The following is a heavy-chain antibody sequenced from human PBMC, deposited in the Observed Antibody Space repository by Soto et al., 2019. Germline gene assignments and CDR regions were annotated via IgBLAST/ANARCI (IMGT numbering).Heavy chain of an antibody. CDR3: ARGRVGTAYFEY. CDR1: GFTFTSNS. J-gene: IGHJ4*02. Sequence: EVQLVESGGGLVQPGGSLRLSCAASGFTFTSNSMNWFRQAPGKGLEWISYITSSSSTIYYADSVKGRFTSSRDNAKNSVYLQLNSRRDEDTAVYYWARGRVGTAYFEYWGQGMLVIGSS. V-gene: IGHV3-48*02. CDR2: ITSSSSTI. D-gene: IGHD3-16*01.